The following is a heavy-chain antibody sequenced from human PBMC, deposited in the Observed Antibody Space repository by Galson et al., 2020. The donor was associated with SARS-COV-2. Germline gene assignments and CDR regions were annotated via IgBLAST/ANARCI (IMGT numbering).Heavy chain of an antibody. CDR1: GFTFSSNA. V-gene: IGHV3-30*16. Sequence: GGSLRLSCEAPGFTFSSNAMHWARQPPGKGLEWVAVISYDGINKYYEDSVKARSTIPKDNSKNPLYLQMTTLRAEDTAVYYWARGSGDPVVVWFGELYLEYFQDWGQGTLVTVSS. J-gene: IGHJ1*01. D-gene: IGHD3-10*01. CDR3: ARGSGDPVVVWFGELYLEYFQD. CDR2: ISYDGINK.